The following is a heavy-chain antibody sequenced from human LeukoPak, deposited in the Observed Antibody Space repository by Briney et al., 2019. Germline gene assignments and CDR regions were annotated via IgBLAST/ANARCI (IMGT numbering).Heavy chain of an antibody. J-gene: IGHJ4*02. CDR1: GFTFSNAW. Sequence: GGSLRLSCAASGFTFSNAWMTWVRQAPGKGLEWVANINEEGSEKYYVDSVKGRFTISRDNAKNSLYLHMNSLRAEDTAVYYCASQVTIFGGGKYFDYWGQGTLVTVSS. CDR3: ASQVTIFGGGKYFDY. D-gene: IGHD3-3*01. CDR2: INEEGSEK. V-gene: IGHV3-7*05.